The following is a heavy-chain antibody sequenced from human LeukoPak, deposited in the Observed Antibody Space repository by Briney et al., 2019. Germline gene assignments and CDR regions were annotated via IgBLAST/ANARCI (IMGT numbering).Heavy chain of an antibody. CDR2: IYYSGST. Sequence: SETLSLTCTVSGGSISSFYWSWIRQPPGEGLEWIGYIYYSGSTNYNPSLKSRVTISVDTSKNQFSLKLSSVTAADTAAYYCARGSSSRDLDYWGQGTLVTVSS. V-gene: IGHV4-59*12. CDR3: ARGSSSRDLDY. D-gene: IGHD6-6*01. CDR1: GGSISSFY. J-gene: IGHJ4*02.